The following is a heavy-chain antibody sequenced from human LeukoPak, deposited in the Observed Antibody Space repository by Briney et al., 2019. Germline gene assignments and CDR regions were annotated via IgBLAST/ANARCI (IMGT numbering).Heavy chain of an antibody. CDR3: ARGQQLASN. Sequence: ASVKVSCKASGYTLTGYYIYCVRQAPGQGLEWMGWINPNSGGTNYAQKFQGRVTMTREMSISTAYMELSRLRSDDTAVYYCARGQQLASNWGQGTLVTVSS. CDR2: INPNSGGT. D-gene: IGHD6-13*01. V-gene: IGHV1-2*02. J-gene: IGHJ4*02. CDR1: GYTLTGYY.